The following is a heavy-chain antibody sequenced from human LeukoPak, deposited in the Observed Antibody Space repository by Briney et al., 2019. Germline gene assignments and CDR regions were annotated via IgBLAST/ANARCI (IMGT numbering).Heavy chain of an antibody. V-gene: IGHV3-21*01. CDR2: ISSSSSNT. J-gene: IGHJ4*02. Sequence: GGSLRLSCAASGFTFSGYSMNWVRQAPGKGLEWVSSISSSSSNTYYADSVKGRFTISRDNAKNSLYLQMNSLRAEDTAVYYCARITFPNFDYWGQGTLVTVSS. D-gene: IGHD2/OR15-2a*01. CDR3: ARITFPNFDY. CDR1: GFTFSGYS.